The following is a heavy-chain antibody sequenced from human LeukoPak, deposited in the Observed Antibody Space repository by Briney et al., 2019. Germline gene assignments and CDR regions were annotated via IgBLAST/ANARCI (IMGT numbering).Heavy chain of an antibody. D-gene: IGHD3-22*01. CDR2: ISGSGGST. V-gene: IGHV3-23*01. Sequence: GGSLRLSCAASGFTFSSYAMSWVRQAPGKGLEWVSAISGSGGSTYYADSVKGRFTISRDNSKNTVYLQMNSLRAEDTAVYYCAKGSGYYGRYYFDYWGQGTLVTVSS. CDR3: AKGSGYYGRYYFDY. J-gene: IGHJ4*02. CDR1: GFTFSSYA.